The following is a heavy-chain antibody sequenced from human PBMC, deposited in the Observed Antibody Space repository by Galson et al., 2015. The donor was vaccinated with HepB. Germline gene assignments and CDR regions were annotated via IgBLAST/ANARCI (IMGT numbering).Heavy chain of an antibody. CDR2: IYPGDSDT. CDR1: GYSFTSYW. D-gene: IGHD3-22*01. CDR3: ARQRDYYDSSGYYGGSRYFDY. V-gene: IGHV5-51*01. J-gene: IGHJ4*02. Sequence: QSGAEVKKPGESLKISCKGSGYSFTSYWIGWVRQMPGKGLEWMGIIYPGDSDTRYSPSFQGQVTISADKSISTAYLQWSSLKASDTAMYYCARQRDYYDSSGYYGGSRYFDYWGQGTLVTVSS.